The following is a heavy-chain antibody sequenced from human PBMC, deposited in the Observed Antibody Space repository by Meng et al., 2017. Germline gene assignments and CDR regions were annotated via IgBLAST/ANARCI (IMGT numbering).Heavy chain of an antibody. CDR3: ARSIPSSGSRAYYGMDV. CDR2: ILPIFGTA. J-gene: IGHJ6*02. Sequence: SVKVSCKASGGTFSSYAISWVRQAPGQGLDWMGGILPIFGTANYAQKFQGRVTITADESTSTAYMELSSLRSEDTAVYYCARSIPSSGSRAYYGMDVWGQGTTVTVSS. V-gene: IGHV1-69*13. CDR1: GGTFSSYA. D-gene: IGHD3-10*01.